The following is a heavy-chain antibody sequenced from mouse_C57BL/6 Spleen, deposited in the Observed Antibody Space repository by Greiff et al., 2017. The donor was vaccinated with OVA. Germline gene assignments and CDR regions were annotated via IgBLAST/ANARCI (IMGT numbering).Heavy chain of an antibody. CDR1: GFTFSSYT. D-gene: IGHD1-1*02. V-gene: IGHV5-9*01. CDR3: ARHEGWEYFDV. J-gene: IGHJ1*03. Sequence: EVKLVESGGGLVKPGGSLKLSCAASGFTFSSYTMSWVRQTPEKRLEWVATISGGGGNTYYPDSVKGRFTISRDNAKNTLYLQMSSLRSEDTAWYCCARHEGWEYFDVWGTGTTVTVSS. CDR2: ISGGGGNT.